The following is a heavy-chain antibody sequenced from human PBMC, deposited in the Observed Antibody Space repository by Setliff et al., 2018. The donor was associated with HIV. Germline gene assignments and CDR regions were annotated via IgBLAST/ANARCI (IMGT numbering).Heavy chain of an antibody. D-gene: IGHD5-18*01. J-gene: IGHJ4*02. CDR3: ARTLPQYTNLFDY. CDR2: INPNSGGT. Sequence: ASVKVSCKASGYTFTNYYMHWVRQAPGQGLECMGWINPNSGGTNYAQKFQGRVTMTRDTSISTAYMELSRLRSDDTAVYYCARTLPQYTNLFDYWGQGTLVTVSS. V-gene: IGHV1-2*02. CDR1: GYTFTNYY.